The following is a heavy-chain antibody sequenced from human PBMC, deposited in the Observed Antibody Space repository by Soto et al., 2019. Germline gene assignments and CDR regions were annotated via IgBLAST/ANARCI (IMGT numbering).Heavy chain of an antibody. D-gene: IGHD3-3*01. J-gene: IGHJ4*02. CDR2: ISSSGRTI. Sequence: GGSLRLSCAASGFTFSSYEMNWVRQAPGKGLEWVSYISSSGRTIYYADSVKGRFTISRDNAKNSLYLQMNSLRAEHTAVYYCARGGDESYYDFCSGYYTLGLRSYDYWGQGTLVTVSS. CDR3: ARGGDESYYDFCSGYYTLGLRSYDY. V-gene: IGHV3-48*03. CDR1: GFTFSSYE.